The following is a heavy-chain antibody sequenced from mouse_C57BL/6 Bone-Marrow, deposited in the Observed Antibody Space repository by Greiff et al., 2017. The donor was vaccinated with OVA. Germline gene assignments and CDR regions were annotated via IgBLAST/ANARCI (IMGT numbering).Heavy chain of an antibody. J-gene: IGHJ3*01. V-gene: IGHV1-18*01. Sequence: VQLQQSGPELVKPGASVKIPCKASGYTFTDYNMDWVKHSHGKSLEWIGDINPNNGGTIYNQKFKGKATLTVDKSSSTAYMELRSLASEDTAVYYCARGDYDWFAYWGQGTLVTVSA. D-gene: IGHD2-4*01. CDR3: ARGDYDWFAY. CDR2: INPNNGGT. CDR1: GYTFTDYN.